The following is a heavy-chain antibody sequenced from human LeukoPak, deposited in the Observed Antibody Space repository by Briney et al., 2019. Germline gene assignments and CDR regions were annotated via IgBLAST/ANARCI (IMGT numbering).Heavy chain of an antibody. J-gene: IGHJ5*02. D-gene: IGHD5-12*01. Sequence: SETLSLTCAVYGGSFSGYYWSWIRQPPGKGLEWIGEINHSGSTNYNPSLKSRVTISVDTSKNQFSLKLSSVTAADTAVYYCARAGLRASNWFDPWGQGTLVTVSS. CDR3: ARAGLRASNWFDP. CDR1: GGSFSGYY. CDR2: INHSGST. V-gene: IGHV4-34*01.